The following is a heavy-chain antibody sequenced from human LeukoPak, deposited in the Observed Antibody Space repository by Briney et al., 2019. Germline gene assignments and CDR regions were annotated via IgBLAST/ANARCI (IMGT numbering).Heavy chain of an antibody. CDR1: RFTFSDYW. D-gene: IGHD4-23*01. CDR2: INTDGSVT. V-gene: IGHV3-74*01. Sequence: GGSLRLSCAVSRFTFSDYWMHWVRQASGKGLVWISRINTDGSVTDYADSVKGRFTISRDNAKNTLYLQMNSLITEDTALYYCTRSFGGSGDYWGQGTLVTASS. J-gene: IGHJ4*02. CDR3: TRSFGGSGDY.